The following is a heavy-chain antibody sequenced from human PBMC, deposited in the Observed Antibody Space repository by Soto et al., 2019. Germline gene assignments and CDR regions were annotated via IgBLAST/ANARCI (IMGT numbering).Heavy chain of an antibody. CDR1: GFTFSSYA. V-gene: IGHV3-23*01. D-gene: IGHD5-18*01. CDR2: ISGNGGTR. Sequence: EVQLLESGGGLVQPGGSLRLSCAASGFTFSSYAMSWVRQAPGKGLEWVSAISGNGGTRYNADSVKGRFTISRDNSKNTLYLQMNSLRAEDTAVYYCAKDRVYNYGFYDSWGQGTLVTVSS. CDR3: AKDRVYNYGFYDS. J-gene: IGHJ4*02.